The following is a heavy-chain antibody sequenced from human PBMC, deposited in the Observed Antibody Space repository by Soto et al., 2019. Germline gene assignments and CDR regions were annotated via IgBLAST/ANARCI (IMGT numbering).Heavy chain of an antibody. J-gene: IGHJ4*02. D-gene: IGHD4-4*01. CDR3: ARTTVTTRFDY. CDR2: INPSGGST. Sequence: QVQLVQSGAEVKKPGASVKVSCKASGYTFTSYYMHWVRQAPGQGLEWMGIINPSGGSTSYAQKFQGXXTXTXXTSTSTVDMELSSLRSEDTAVYYCARTTVTTRFDYWGQGTLVTVSS. V-gene: IGHV1-46*01. CDR1: GYTFTSYY.